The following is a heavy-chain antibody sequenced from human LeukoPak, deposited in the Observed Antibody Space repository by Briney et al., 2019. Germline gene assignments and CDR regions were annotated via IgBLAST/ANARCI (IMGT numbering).Heavy chain of an antibody. CDR2: ISSSSSNI. J-gene: IGHJ6*03. D-gene: IGHD1-26*01. CDR1: GFTFSTFA. CDR3: ARVRVGATYFMDV. V-gene: IGHV3-48*01. Sequence: GGSLRLSRAASGFTFSTFAMNWVRQAPGKGLEWLSYISSSSSNIYYADSVKGRFTISRDNAKNSLYLQMNSLRAEDTAVYYCARVRVGATYFMDVWGKGTTVTVSS.